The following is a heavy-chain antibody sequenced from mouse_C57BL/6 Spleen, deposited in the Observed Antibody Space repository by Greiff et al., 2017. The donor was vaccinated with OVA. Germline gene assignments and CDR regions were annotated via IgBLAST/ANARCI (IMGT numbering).Heavy chain of an antibody. J-gene: IGHJ3*01. D-gene: IGHD4-1*01. CDR2: IDPSDSYT. V-gene: IGHV1-69*01. Sequence: VQLQQSGAELVMPGASVKLSCKASGYTFTSYWMHWVKQRPGQGLEWIGEIDPSDSYTNYNQKFKGKSTLTVDKSSSTAYMQLSSLTSEDSAVYYCARKGGKLSFFAYWGQGTLVTVSA. CDR3: ARKGGKLSFFAY. CDR1: GYTFTSYW.